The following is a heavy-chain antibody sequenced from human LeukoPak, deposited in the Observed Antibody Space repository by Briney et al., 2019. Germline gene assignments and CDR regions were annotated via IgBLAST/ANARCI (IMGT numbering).Heavy chain of an antibody. CDR1: GGSISSSSYY. V-gene: IGHV4-39*01. J-gene: IGHJ5*02. D-gene: IGHD3-10*01. CDR3: ARHLRVRGVIISPSKNNWFDP. CDR2: IYYSGST. Sequence: SETLSLTCTVSGGSISSSSYYWGWIRQPPGMGLEWIGSIYYSGSTYYNPSLKSRVTISVDTSKNQFSLKLSSVTAADTAVYYCARHLRVRGVIISPSKNNWFDPWGQGTLVTVSS.